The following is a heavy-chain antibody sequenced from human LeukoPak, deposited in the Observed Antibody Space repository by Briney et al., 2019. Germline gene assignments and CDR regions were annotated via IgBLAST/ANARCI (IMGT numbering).Heavy chain of an antibody. CDR1: GFTFSSYE. CDR3: ARGPLDWNYPFDY. Sequence: GSLRLSCAASGFTFSSYEMNWVRQPPGKGLEWIGEINHSGSTNYNPSLKSRVTISVDTSKNQFSLKLSSVTAADTAVYYCARGPLDWNYPFDYWGQGTLVTVSS. J-gene: IGHJ4*02. CDR2: INHSGST. D-gene: IGHD1-7*01. V-gene: IGHV4-34*01.